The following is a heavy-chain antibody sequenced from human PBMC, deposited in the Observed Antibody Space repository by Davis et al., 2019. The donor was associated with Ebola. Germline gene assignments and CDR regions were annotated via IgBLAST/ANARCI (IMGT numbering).Heavy chain of an antibody. J-gene: IGHJ5*02. V-gene: IGHV1-69*04. Sequence: ASVKVSCKASGGTFSSYAISWVRQTPGQGLEWMGRIIPILGIANYAQKFQGRVTITADKSTSTAYMELSSLRSEDTAVYYCATEQFSRSSDCSGDNCGWFDPWGQGTLVTVST. CDR3: ATEQFSRSSDCSGDNCGWFDP. D-gene: IGHD2-15*01. CDR1: GGTFSSYA. CDR2: IIPILGIA.